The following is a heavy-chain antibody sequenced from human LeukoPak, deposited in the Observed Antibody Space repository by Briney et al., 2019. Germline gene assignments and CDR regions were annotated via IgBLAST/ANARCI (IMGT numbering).Heavy chain of an antibody. CDR2: IYYSGST. CDR3: ARGSIPTRWFDP. CDR1: GGSISSSSYY. D-gene: IGHD6-13*01. Sequence: SETLSLTCTVSGGSISSSSYYWGWIRQPPGKGLEWIGSIYYSGSTYYNPSLKSRVTISVDTSKNQFSLKLSSVTAADTAVYYCARGSIPTRWFDPWGQGTLVTVSS. V-gene: IGHV4-39*01. J-gene: IGHJ5*02.